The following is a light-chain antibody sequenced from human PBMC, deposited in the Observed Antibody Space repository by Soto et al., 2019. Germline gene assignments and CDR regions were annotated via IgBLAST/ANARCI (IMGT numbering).Light chain of an antibody. Sequence: QSVLTQPASVSGSPGQSITISCTGTSSDVGGYNYVSWYQQHPGKAPKLMIYDVSNRPSGVSNRFSGSKSGNTASLTISGLKAEDEADYYCSSYTDNDTYVFGGGTKVTV. CDR3: SSYTDNDTYV. CDR1: SSDVGGYNY. J-gene: IGLJ1*01. V-gene: IGLV2-14*01. CDR2: DVS.